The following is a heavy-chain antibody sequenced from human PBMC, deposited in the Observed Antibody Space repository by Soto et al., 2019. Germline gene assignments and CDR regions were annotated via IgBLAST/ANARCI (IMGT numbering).Heavy chain of an antibody. CDR1: GFTVRSNY. J-gene: IGHJ4*02. CDR2: IYSGGNT. CDR3: ATTSGWYRVDY. Sequence: GGSLRLSCAASGFTVRSNYMSWVRQAPGKGLEWVSVIYSGGNTYYADSVKGRFTISRDNTKNTLYLQMNSLRAEDTALYYCATTSGWYRVDYWGQGTLVTVSS. D-gene: IGHD6-19*01. V-gene: IGHV3-53*01.